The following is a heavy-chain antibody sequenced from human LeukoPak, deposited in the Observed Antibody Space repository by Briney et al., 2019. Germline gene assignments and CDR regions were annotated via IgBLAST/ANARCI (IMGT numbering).Heavy chain of an antibody. CDR1: GFTFSSYA. Sequence: GGSLRLSCAASGFTFSSYAMSWVRQAPGKGLEWVSSISSSSSFIYYADSVKGRFTISRDNAKNSLYLQMNSLRAEDTAVYYCARRVAGLFDYWGQGTLVTVSS. CDR3: ARRVAGLFDY. CDR2: ISSSSSFI. J-gene: IGHJ4*02. V-gene: IGHV3-21*01. D-gene: IGHD6-19*01.